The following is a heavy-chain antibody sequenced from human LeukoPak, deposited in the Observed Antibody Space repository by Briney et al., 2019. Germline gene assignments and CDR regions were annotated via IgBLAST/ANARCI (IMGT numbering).Heavy chain of an antibody. Sequence: ASVKVSCKASGYTFTSYDINWVRQATGQGLEWMGWMNPNSGNTGYAQKFQGRVTITTDESTSTAYMELSSLRSEDTAVYYCAMGRYDSSGYEGAYFDYWGQGTLVTVSS. CDR1: GYTFTSYD. CDR2: MNPNSGNT. CDR3: AMGRYDSSGYEGAYFDY. D-gene: IGHD3-22*01. V-gene: IGHV1-8*03. J-gene: IGHJ4*02.